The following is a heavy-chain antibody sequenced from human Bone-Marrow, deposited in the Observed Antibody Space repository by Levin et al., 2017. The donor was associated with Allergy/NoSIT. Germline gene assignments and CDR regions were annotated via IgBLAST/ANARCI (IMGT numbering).Heavy chain of an antibody. CDR3: ARHYTSGWYPYYYGMDV. D-gene: IGHD6-19*01. CDR2: IYPGDSDT. J-gene: IGHJ6*02. Sequence: PGESLKISCKGSGHDFTTYWIGWVRQMPGKGLEWMGIIYPGDSDTRYSPSFQGQVTISADKSTNTAYLQWSSLKASDTAMYYCARHYTSGWYPYYYGMDVWGQGTTVTVSS. V-gene: IGHV5-51*01. CDR1: GHDFTTYW.